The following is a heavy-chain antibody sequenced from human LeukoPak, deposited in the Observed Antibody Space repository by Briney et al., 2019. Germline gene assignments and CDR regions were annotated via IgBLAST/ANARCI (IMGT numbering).Heavy chain of an antibody. CDR2: ISSSSNYR. D-gene: IGHD4-23*01. CDR1: GFTFKIYR. V-gene: IGHV3-21*06. Sequence: GGSPRLSCAASGFTFKIYRMNWVRQAPGKGLEWVSSISSSSNYRYFADSVNGRFTISRDNAKNSLYLQMNSLRAEDTAVYYCAKHLNSHDFVGSSFSSWGQGTLVTVSS. J-gene: IGHJ5*02. CDR3: AKHLNSHDFVGSSFSS.